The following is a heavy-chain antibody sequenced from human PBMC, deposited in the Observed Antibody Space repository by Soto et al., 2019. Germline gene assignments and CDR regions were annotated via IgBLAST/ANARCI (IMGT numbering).Heavy chain of an antibody. V-gene: IGHV1-69*01. CDR3: ARDRVDCSSTSCYFLPWFDP. D-gene: IGHD2-2*01. CDR2: IIPIFGTA. J-gene: IGHJ5*02. CDR1: GGTFSSYA. Sequence: QVQLVQSGAEVKKPGSSVKVSCKASGGTFSSYAISWVRQAPGQGLEWMGGIIPIFGTANYAQKFQGRVTITADDSTSTAYMELSSLRSEDTAVYYCARDRVDCSSTSCYFLPWFDPWGQGTLVTVSS.